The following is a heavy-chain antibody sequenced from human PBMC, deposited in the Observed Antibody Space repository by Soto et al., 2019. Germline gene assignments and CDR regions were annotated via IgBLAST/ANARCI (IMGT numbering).Heavy chain of an antibody. V-gene: IGHV5-10-1*01. CDR2: IDPSDSYT. D-gene: IGHD6-6*01. CDR3: ARGPLVSPLYRIDV. J-gene: IGHJ6*02. Sequence: GESLKISCKGSGYSFSSYWISWVRQMRGKGVEWMGRIDPSDSYTNYIPSFRGHVTTSPDMSISTVSLHWSTLPASDTAIYYCARGPLVSPLYRIDVWGQGTTVTVSS. CDR1: GYSFSSYW.